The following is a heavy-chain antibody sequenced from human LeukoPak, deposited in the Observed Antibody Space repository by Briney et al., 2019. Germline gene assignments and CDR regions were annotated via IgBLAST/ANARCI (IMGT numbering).Heavy chain of an antibody. D-gene: IGHD3-10*01. J-gene: IGHJ4*02. CDR3: ARPSEPVRGVIIPYYFDY. Sequence: ASVKVSCKASGYTFTSYYMHWVRQAPGQGLEWMGIINPSGGSTSYAQKFQGRVTMTRDTSTSTVYMELSSLRSEDTAVYYCARPSEPVRGVIIPYYFDYWGQGTLVTVSS. CDR2: INPSGGST. CDR1: GYTFTSYY. V-gene: IGHV1-46*01.